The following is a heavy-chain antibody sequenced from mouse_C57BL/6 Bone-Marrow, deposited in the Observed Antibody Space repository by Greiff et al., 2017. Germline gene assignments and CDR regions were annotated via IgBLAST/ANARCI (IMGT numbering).Heavy chain of an antibody. CDR3: ARYTGLRRGAWFAY. CDR2: IRNKANGYTT. D-gene: IGHD2-4*01. Sequence: EVHLVESGGGLVQPGGSLSLSCAASGFTFTDYYMSWVRQPPGKALEWLGFIRNKANGYTTEYSASVKGRFTISRDNSQSFLYLQMNALGAEDSATYYCARYTGLRRGAWFAYWGQGTLVTVSA. CDR1: GFTFTDYY. V-gene: IGHV7-3*01. J-gene: IGHJ3*01.